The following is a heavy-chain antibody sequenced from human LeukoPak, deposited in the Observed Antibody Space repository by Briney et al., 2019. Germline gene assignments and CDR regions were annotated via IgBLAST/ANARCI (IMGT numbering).Heavy chain of an antibody. CDR1: GDSISNYY. J-gene: IGHJ4*02. Sequence: SETLSLTCTVSGDSISNYYWSWIRQPAGKGLEWIGRIYTSGSTNYNPSLKSRVTISVDTSKNQFSLKLSSVTAADTAVYYCARAGRTVTFFDYWGQGTLVTVSS. V-gene: IGHV4-4*07. D-gene: IGHD4-17*01. CDR2: IYTSGST. CDR3: ARAGRTVTFFDY.